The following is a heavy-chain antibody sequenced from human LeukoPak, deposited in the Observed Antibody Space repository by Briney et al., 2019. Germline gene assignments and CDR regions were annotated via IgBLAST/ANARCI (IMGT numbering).Heavy chain of an antibody. CDR2: LYYSGNT. CDR1: GGSINSSSYY. V-gene: IGHV4-39*02. J-gene: IGHJ5*02. CDR3: ARDHESSGYINSDWFDP. D-gene: IGHD3-22*01. Sequence: PSETLSLTCTVSGGSINSSSYYWGWIRQPPGKGLEWIGTLYYSGNTYYNPSLKSRVTISVDTSKNQFSLKLSSVRAQDCVLYYRARDHESSGYINSDWFDPWGQGTLVTVSS.